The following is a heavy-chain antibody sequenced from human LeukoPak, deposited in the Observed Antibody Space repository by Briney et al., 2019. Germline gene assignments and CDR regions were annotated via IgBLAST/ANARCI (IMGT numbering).Heavy chain of an antibody. CDR3: ARGVEPLAANTLAY. D-gene: IGHD1-14*01. CDR2: LYSDRPT. V-gene: IGHV3-53*01. Sequence: PGGSLRLSCAASGFTVITNDMTWVRQARGRGRGWVSLLYSDRPTKAAASLQRRFTISTHNSNNTLYLEMNSLSPDDTAVYYCARGVEPLAANTLAYWGQGTLVTVSS. J-gene: IGHJ4*02. CDR1: GFTVITND.